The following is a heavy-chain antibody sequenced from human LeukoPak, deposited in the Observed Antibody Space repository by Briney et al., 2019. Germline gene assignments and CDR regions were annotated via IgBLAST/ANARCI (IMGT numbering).Heavy chain of an antibody. V-gene: IGHV3-30*14. CDR2: ISCDGRNK. D-gene: IGHD1-26*01. CDR1: GFTFSSYW. J-gene: IGHJ4*02. Sequence: GGSLRLPCAASGFTFSSYWMTWVRQAPGKGLEWVAVISCDGRNKYYADSVKGRFTISRDNSKNTLFLQVNSLRAEDTAVYYCARDLGGSYLGYWGQGTLVTVSS. CDR3: ARDLGGSYLGY.